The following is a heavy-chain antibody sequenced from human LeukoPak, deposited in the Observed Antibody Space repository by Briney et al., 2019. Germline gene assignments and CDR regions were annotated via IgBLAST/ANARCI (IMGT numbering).Heavy chain of an antibody. CDR2: IYPGDSDT. J-gene: IGHJ4*02. CDR3: ARHVKHYYDSSGYYPLTPFDY. V-gene: IGHV5-51*01. CDR1: GYSFTSYW. D-gene: IGHD3-22*01. Sequence: GESLKISCKGSGYSFTSYWIGWVRQVPGRGLEWMGIIYPGDSDTRYSPSFQGQGTISADKSISTAYLQWSSLKASDTAMYYCARHVKHYYDSSGYYPLTPFDYWGQGTLVTVSS.